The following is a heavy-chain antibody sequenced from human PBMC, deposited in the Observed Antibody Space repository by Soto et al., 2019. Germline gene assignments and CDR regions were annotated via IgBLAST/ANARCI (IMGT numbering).Heavy chain of an antibody. CDR1: GYTFTSYG. V-gene: IGHV1-18*01. CDR2: ISAYNGNT. D-gene: IGHD3-22*01. Sequence: ASVKVSCKASGYTFTSYGISWVRQAPGQGLEWMGWISAYNGNTNYAQKLQGRVTMTTDTSTSTAYMELRSLRSDDTAVYYCARDGQLVLYYDSSWYYFDYWGQGTLVTVSS. J-gene: IGHJ4*02. CDR3: ARDGQLVLYYDSSWYYFDY.